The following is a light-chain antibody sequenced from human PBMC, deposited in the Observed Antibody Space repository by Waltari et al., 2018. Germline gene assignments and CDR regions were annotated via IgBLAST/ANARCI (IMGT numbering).Light chain of an antibody. CDR3: QQYGRSPTWT. CDR1: QSVPSSY. V-gene: IGKV3-20*01. J-gene: IGKJ1*01. CDR2: DAS. Sequence: IVSTQFPGILSLSPGERATLSCRASQSVPSSYLAWYHQKPGQAPRLLIHDASSRATGTPDRFSGNGSETDFTLTISRLEPEDFAVYYCQQYGRSPTWTFGQGTKVVIK.